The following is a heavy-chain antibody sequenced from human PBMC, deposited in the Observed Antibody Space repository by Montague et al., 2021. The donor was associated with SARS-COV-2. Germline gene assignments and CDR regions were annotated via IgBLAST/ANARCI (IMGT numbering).Heavy chain of an antibody. V-gene: IGHV3-9*01. Sequence: SLSLSFSASGFPFDDYAMHWVRQAPGKGLEWVSGISWNSGSTGYADSVKGRFTISRDNAKNSLYLQMNSLRAEDTALYYCAKEVGESPSFDYWGQGTLVTVSS. CDR1: GFPFDDYA. D-gene: IGHD2-15*01. CDR2: ISWNSGST. CDR3: AKEVGESPSFDY. J-gene: IGHJ4*02.